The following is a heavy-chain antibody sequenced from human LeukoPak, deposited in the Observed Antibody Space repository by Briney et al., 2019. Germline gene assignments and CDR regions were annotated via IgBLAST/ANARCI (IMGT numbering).Heavy chain of an antibody. J-gene: IGHJ4*02. V-gene: IGHV4-30-2*01. Sequence: SQTLSLTCAVSGGSISSGGYSWRWIRQPPGKGLEWIGYIYHSGSTYYNPSLKSRVTISVDRSKNQFSLKLSSVTAADTAVYYCARDGGYYDSSGYYYWGQGTLVTVSS. CDR3: ARDGGYYDSSGYYY. CDR2: IYHSGST. CDR1: GGSISSGGYS. D-gene: IGHD3-22*01.